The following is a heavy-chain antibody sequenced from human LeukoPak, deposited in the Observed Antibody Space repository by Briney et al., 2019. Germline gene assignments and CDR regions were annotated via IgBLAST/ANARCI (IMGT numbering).Heavy chain of an antibody. CDR3: AKDDSSGVICDY. D-gene: IGHD3-22*01. V-gene: IGHV3-23*01. CDR2: ISGSGGST. J-gene: IGHJ4*02. Sequence: PGGSLRLSCAASGFTFSSCAMSWVRQAPGKGLEWVSGISGSGGSTYYADSVKGRFTISRDNSKNTLYLQMNSLRAEDTAVYYCAKDDSSGVICDYWGQGALVTVSS. CDR1: GFTFSSCA.